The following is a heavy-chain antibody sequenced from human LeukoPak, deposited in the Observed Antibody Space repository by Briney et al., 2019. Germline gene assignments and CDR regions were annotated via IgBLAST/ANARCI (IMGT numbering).Heavy chain of an antibody. CDR1: EFTFSSYG. Sequence: GRSLRLSCAASEFTFSSYGMHWVRQAPGKGLEWVAVIWYDGSNKYYADPVKGRFTISRDNSKNTLYLQMNSLRAEDTAVYYCAKDDSGYDSGITDYWGQGTLVTVSS. CDR2: IWYDGSNK. D-gene: IGHD5-12*01. V-gene: IGHV3-33*06. J-gene: IGHJ4*02. CDR3: AKDDSGYDSGITDY.